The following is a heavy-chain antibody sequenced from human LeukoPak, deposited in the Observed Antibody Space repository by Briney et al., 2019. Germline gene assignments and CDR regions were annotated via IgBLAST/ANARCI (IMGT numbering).Heavy chain of an antibody. V-gene: IGHV3-30*04. CDR2: ISYDGSSK. CDR1: GFTFSSYA. D-gene: IGHD6-13*01. Sequence: GGSLRLSCAASGFTFSSYAMHWVRQAPGKGLEWVAVISYDGSSKYYADSVKGRFTISRDNSKNTLYLQMNSLRAEDTAVYYCARGGYSSSWSFHYYYYYGMDVWGQGTTVTVSS. CDR3: ARGGYSSSWSFHYYYYYGMDV. J-gene: IGHJ6*02.